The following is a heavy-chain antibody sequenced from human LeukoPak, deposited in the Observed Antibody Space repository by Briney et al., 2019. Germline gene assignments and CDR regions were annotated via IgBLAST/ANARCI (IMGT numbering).Heavy chain of an antibody. CDR3: ARGRGSSWVDY. V-gene: IGHV4-34*01. CDR2: INHSGST. D-gene: IGHD6-13*01. Sequence: GSLRLSCAASGFTFSSYAMSWIRQPPGKGLEWIGEINHSGSTNYNPSLKSRVTISVDTSKNQFSLKLSSVTAADTAVYYCARGRGSSWVDYWGQGTLVAVSS. CDR1: GFTFSSYA. J-gene: IGHJ4*02.